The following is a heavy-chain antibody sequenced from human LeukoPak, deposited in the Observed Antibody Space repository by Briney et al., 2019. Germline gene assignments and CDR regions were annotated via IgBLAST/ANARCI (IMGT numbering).Heavy chain of an antibody. CDR3: AKDVYGSGSYYFDY. D-gene: IGHD3-10*01. CDR2: ISGSGGST. CDR1: GFTFSSYA. J-gene: IGHJ4*02. Sequence: GGSLRLSCAASGFTFSSYAMSWVRQAPGKGLEWVSAISGSGGSTYYADSVKGRFTISRDNSKNTLYLQMNSLRAEDTAVYYCAKDVYGSGSYYFDYWGQGILVTVSP. V-gene: IGHV3-23*01.